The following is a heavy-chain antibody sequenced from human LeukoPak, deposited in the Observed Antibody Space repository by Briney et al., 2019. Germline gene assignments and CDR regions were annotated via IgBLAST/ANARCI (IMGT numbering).Heavy chain of an antibody. CDR3: ARGGDYYRFDP. CDR1: GFTFSSYA. D-gene: IGHD4-17*01. Sequence: GGSLRLSCAASGFTFSSYAMHWVRQAPGKGLEWVAVISYDGINKYYADSVKGQFTTSIDNSKNTLYLQMNSLRAEDTAVYYCARGGDYYRFDPWGQGTLVSVSS. V-gene: IGHV3-30*01. CDR2: ISYDGINK. J-gene: IGHJ5*02.